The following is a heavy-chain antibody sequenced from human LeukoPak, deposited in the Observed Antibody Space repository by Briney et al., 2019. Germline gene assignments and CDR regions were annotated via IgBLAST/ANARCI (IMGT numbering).Heavy chain of an antibody. J-gene: IGHJ4*02. D-gene: IGHD3-10*01. CDR1: GFTFSSFG. Sequence: PGGCLRLSCAASGFTFSSFGMHWVRQAPGKRLDWVTFIPYDGSAEYYADSVKGRFTISRDNSKNTLYLQMNSLRAEDTAIYYCTSSGSYRDFDYWGQGTLVIVSS. CDR2: IPYDGSAE. CDR3: TSSGSYRDFDY. V-gene: IGHV3-30*02.